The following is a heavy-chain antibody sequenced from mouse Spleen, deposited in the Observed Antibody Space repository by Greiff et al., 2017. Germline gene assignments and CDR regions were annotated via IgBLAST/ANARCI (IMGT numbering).Heavy chain of an antibody. CDR1: GYSITSGYY. D-gene: IGHD1-1*01. CDR2: ISYDGSN. J-gene: IGHJ1*01. CDR3: ARIHYYGSRTWYFDV. V-gene: IGHV3-6*01. Sequence: ESGPGLVKPSQSLSLTCSVTGYSITSGYYWNWIRQFPGNKLEWMGYISYDGSNNYNPSLKNRISITRDTSKNQFFLKLNSVTTEDTATYYCARIHYYGSRTWYFDVWGAGTTVTVSS.